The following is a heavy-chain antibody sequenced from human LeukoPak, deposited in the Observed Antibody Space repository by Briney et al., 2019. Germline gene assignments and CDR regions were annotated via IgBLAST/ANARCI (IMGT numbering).Heavy chain of an antibody. J-gene: IGHJ4*02. Sequence: GGSLRLSCAASGFTFSSYGMHWVRQAPGKGLEWVAVIWYDGSNKYYADSVKGRFTISRDNSKNTLYLQMNSLRAEDTAVYYCARGYSWIQLWFFDYWGQGTLVTVSS. CDR1: GFTFSSYG. CDR2: IWYDGSNK. V-gene: IGHV3-33*01. D-gene: IGHD5-18*01. CDR3: ARGYSWIQLWFFDY.